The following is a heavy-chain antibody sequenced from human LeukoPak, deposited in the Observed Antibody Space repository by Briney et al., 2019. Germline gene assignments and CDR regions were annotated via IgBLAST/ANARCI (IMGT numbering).Heavy chain of an antibody. J-gene: IGHJ4*02. CDR1: GGSISSGGYY. CDR2: IYYSGST. CDR3: ARATVRGGRHDY. V-gene: IGHV4-31*03. D-gene: IGHD3-10*01. Sequence: SETLSLTCTVSGGSISSGGYYWSWIRQHPGKGLEWIGYIYYSGSTYYNPSLKSRVTISVDTSKNQFSLKLSSVTAADTAMYYCARATVRGGRHDYWGQGTLVTVSS.